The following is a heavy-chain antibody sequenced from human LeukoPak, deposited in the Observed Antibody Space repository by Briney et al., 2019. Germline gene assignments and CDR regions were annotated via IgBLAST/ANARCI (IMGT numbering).Heavy chain of an antibody. CDR2: SYPEDGET. V-gene: IGHV1-24*01. J-gene: IGHJ3*02. D-gene: IGHD4-17*01. CDR3: ATDIDYGRINAFDI. CDR1: GSTLTELS. Sequence: ASMKVSSKVYGSTLTELSMHWERQAHGKVSEWVGGSYPEDGETIYAQKFQGRVTMTGDTSTDTAYMELSSLRSEDTAVYYCATDIDYGRINAFDIWGQGTMVTVSS.